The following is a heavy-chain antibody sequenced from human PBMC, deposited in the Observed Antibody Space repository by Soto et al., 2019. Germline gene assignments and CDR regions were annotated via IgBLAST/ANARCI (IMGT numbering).Heavy chain of an antibody. D-gene: IGHD2-2*01. CDR2: IYYSGST. V-gene: IGHV4-59*12. CDR1: GGSISSSY. J-gene: IGHJ6*02. CDR3: ARDSIVVVPAMGRNYYYYGMDV. Sequence: SQTLSLTWTVSGGSISSSYCSWLRQPQGKGLEWIGYIYYSGSTNYNPSLKSRVTISVDTSKNQFSLKLSSVTAADTAVYYCARDSIVVVPAMGRNYYYYGMDVWGQGTTVTVSS.